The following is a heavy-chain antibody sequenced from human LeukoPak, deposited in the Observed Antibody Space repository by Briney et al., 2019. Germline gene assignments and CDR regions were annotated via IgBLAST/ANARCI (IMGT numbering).Heavy chain of an antibody. V-gene: IGHV4-34*01. CDR1: GGSFSGYY. Sequence: SETLSLTCAVYGGSFSGYYWSWIRHPPGKGLEWIGEINHSGSTNYNPSLKSRVTISVDTSKNQFSLKLSSVTAADTAVYYCARDLGYSIPFDYWGQGTLVTVSS. CDR2: INHSGST. J-gene: IGHJ4*02. D-gene: IGHD2-15*01. CDR3: ARDLGYSIPFDY.